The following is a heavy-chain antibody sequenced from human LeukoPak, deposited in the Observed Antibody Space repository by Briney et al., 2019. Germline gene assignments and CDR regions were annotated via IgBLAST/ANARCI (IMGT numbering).Heavy chain of an antibody. D-gene: IGHD3-9*01. CDR3: ARDPGSDILTDDAFDI. CDR1: GGSISSSGYS. CDR2: IFYSGNT. Sequence: SETLSLTCAVSGGSISSSGYSWSWIRQPPGKGLEWLGYIFYSGNTYYNPSLKSRLSISLDTSKNQVSLKLTSVAAADAAVYYCARDPGSDILTDDAFDIWGQGTMVTVSS. J-gene: IGHJ3*02. V-gene: IGHV4-30-4*07.